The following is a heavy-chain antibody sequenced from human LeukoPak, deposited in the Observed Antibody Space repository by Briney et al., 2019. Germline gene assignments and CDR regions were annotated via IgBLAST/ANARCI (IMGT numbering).Heavy chain of an antibody. CDR2: IKQDGSEK. D-gene: IGHD2-2*01. CDR1: GFTFSRDW. V-gene: IGHV3-7*01. J-gene: IGHJ4*02. CDR3: ARDGLPVALNY. Sequence: PGGSLRLSCAASGFTFSRDWMSWVRQAPGKGLEWVANIKQDGSEKCYVDSVKGRFTISRDNAKNSLYPEMNSLRAEDTAVYYCARDGLPVALNYWGQGTLVTVSS.